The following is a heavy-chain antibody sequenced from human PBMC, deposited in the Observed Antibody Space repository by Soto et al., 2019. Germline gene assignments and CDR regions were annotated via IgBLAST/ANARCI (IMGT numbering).Heavy chain of an antibody. CDR1: GYTFTSYG. CDR2: MSAYNGNT. D-gene: IGHD5-12*01. Sequence: QVQLVQSGAEVKKPGASVKVSCKASGYTFTSYGISWVRQAPGQGLEWMGWMSAYNGNTNNAQKLQGRVTMPTDTSMSTAYMELRSLRSDDTAVYYCARAQQQWRRSRGPFDYWGQGTLVTVSS. CDR3: ARAQQQWRRSRGPFDY. J-gene: IGHJ4*02. V-gene: IGHV1-18*01.